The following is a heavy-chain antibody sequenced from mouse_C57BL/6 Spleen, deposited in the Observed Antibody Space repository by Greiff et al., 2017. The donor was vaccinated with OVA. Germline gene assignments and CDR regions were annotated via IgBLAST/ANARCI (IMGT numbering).Heavy chain of an antibody. Sequence: EVQGVESGEGLVKPGGSLKLSCAASGFTFSSYAMSWVRQTPEKRLEWVAYISSGGDYIYYADTVKGRFTISRDNARNTLYLQMSSLKSEDTAMYYCIRAGANWVFDYWGQGTTLTVSS. CDR3: IRAGANWVFDY. CDR1: GFTFSSYA. CDR2: ISSGGDYI. J-gene: IGHJ2*01. V-gene: IGHV5-9-1*02. D-gene: IGHD4-1*01.